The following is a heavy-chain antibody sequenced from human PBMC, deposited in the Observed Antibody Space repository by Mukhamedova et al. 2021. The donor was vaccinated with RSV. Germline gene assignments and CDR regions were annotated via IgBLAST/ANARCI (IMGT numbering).Heavy chain of an antibody. Sequence: GLEWMGIIYPGDSDTRYSPSFQGQVTISADKSISTAYLQWSRLMASDTAMYSCARQTAPAGFVDYWGQGTLVTVSS. J-gene: IGHJ4*02. CDR3: ARQTAPAGFVDY. CDR2: IYPGDSDT. D-gene: IGHD6-13*01. V-gene: IGHV5-51*01.